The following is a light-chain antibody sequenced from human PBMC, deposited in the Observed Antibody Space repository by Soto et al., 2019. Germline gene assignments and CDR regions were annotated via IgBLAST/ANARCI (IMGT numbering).Light chain of an antibody. J-gene: IGKJ5*01. CDR2: VAS. V-gene: IGKV1-9*01. CDR3: QQLNSYPIT. CDR1: QGISNF. Sequence: DIQLTQSPSFLSASVGDRVTITCRASQGISNFLAWYQQKPGKAPRFLIYVASTLQSGVPSRFSGSGSGTEFTLTISSLQPEDFATYYCQQLNSYPITFGQGTRLEIK.